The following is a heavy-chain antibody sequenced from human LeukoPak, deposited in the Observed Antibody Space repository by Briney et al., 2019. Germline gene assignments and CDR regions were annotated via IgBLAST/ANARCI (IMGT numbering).Heavy chain of an antibody. V-gene: IGHV1-8*01. CDR1: GYTFTSYD. J-gene: IGHJ4*02. CDR3: ARAPGGTGSLFDY. Sequence: ASVKVSCKACGYTFTSYDSNWVRQAAGQGGEGMGWMNPISGDTGYVQKFQGSVTMPMRPPISPAYMELISLRSEATAVYFCARAPGGTGSLFDYWGQGTPVPVSS. CDR2: MNPISGDT. D-gene: IGHD7-27*01.